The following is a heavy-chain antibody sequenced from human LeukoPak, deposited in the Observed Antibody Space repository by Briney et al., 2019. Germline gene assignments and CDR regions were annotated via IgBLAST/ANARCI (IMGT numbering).Heavy chain of an antibody. D-gene: IGHD6-13*01. CDR1: GFTFRSNF. CDR3: ARDAAAQQLVHYFDY. V-gene: IGHV3-53*01. J-gene: IGHJ4*02. Sequence: GGSLRLSCAASGFTFRSNFMSWVRQAPGKGLEWVPLIYSGGSTYYADSVKGRFTISRDNSKNTLYLQMNSLRAEDTAVYYCARDAAAQQLVHYFDYWGQGTLVTVSS. CDR2: IYSGGST.